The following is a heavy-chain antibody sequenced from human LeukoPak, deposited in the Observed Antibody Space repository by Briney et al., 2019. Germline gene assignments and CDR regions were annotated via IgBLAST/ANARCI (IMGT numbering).Heavy chain of an antibody. CDR3: ATYLYGIPPQFDY. CDR2: FDPEDGET. CDR1: GYTLTVLS. J-gene: IGHJ4*02. V-gene: IGHV1-24*01. Sequence: ASVKVSCKVSGYTLTVLSMHWVRQAPGKGLEWMGGFDPEDGETIYAQKFQGRVTMTEDTSTDTAYMELSSLRSEDTAVCYCATYLYGIPPQFDYWGQGTLVTVSS. D-gene: IGHD3-16*01.